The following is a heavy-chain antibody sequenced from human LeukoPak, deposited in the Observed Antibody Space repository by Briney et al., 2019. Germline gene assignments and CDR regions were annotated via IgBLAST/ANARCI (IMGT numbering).Heavy chain of an antibody. D-gene: IGHD5-24*01. CDR2: INTVASYI. CDR1: GLTFSSFS. Sequence: GGSLRLSCAASGLTFSSFSFNWVRQGPGKGLEGVSSINTVASYIYYANSVKGRFTISRDNAKNSLYLQMNSLRPEDTAVYYCAKDLGMGTRIDFRGQGTLVTVSS. CDR3: AKDLGMGTRIDF. V-gene: IGHV3-21*06. J-gene: IGHJ4*02.